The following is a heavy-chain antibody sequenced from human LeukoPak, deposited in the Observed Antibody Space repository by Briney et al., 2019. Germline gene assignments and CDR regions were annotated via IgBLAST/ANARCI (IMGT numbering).Heavy chain of an antibody. Sequence: GESLEISCKGSGYSFTTYWIAWVRQMPGKGLEWMGIIYLGDSDTRYSPPFQGQVTISADKSINTAYLQWSSLKASDTAMYYCARSGGSGWDEGFDYWGQGTLVTVSS. CDR2: IYLGDSDT. V-gene: IGHV5-51*01. CDR1: GYSFTTYW. D-gene: IGHD6-19*01. CDR3: ARSGGSGWDEGFDY. J-gene: IGHJ4*02.